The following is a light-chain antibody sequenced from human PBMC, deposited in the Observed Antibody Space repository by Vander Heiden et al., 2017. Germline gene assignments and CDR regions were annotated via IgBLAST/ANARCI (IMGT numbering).Light chain of an antibody. CDR2: DAS. V-gene: IGKV3-11*01. CDR1: QSVSRF. J-gene: IGKJ4*01. Sequence: EIVLTQSPATLSLSPGERATLSCRASQSVSRFLAWYQQKPGQAPRLLIYDASSRATGIPVRFRGSGSGTDFILTISSLEPEDFAVYYCQQRSNWPLTFGGGTKVXIK. CDR3: QQRSNWPLT.